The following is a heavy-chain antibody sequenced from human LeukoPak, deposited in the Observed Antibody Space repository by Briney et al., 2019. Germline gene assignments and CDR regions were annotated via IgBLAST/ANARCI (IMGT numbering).Heavy chain of an antibody. Sequence: GGSLRLSCAASGFTFSSYAMSWVRQAPGKGLEWVSAISGSGGSTYYADSVKGRFTISRDNSKTTLYLQMNSLRAEDTAVYYCAKDLYGSGSYFDYWGQGTLVTVSS. CDR3: AKDLYGSGSYFDY. CDR1: GFTFSSYA. CDR2: ISGSGGST. V-gene: IGHV3-23*01. J-gene: IGHJ4*02. D-gene: IGHD3-10*01.